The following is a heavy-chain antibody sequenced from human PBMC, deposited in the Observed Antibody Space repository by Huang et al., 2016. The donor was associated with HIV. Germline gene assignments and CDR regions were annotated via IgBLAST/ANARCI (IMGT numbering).Heavy chain of an antibody. J-gene: IGHJ3*02. D-gene: IGHD2-21*01. CDR2: LAPEQGET. CDR1: GYTLTELY. V-gene: IGHV1-24*01. Sequence: QVQLVQSGAEVTKPGASVKVSCKVSGYTLTELYIHWVRQAPGKGLEWMGGLAPEQGETSYAQNFQGRVTMTEDTATDTAYMELHSLRPEDTAVYYCAAGYDTYYDIWGQGTMVIASS. CDR3: AAGYDTYYDI.